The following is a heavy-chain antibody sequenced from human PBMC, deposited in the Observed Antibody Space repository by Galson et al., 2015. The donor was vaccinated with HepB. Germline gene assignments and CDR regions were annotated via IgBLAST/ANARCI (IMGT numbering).Heavy chain of an antibody. CDR1: GFTFSSYA. V-gene: IGHV3-30-3*01. CDR3: ASRVSGYGMDV. CDR2: ISYDGSNK. Sequence: SLRLSCAASGFTFSSYAMHWVRQAPGKGLEWVAVISYDGSNKYYADSVKGRFTISRDNSKNTLYLQMNSLRAEDTAVYYCASRVSGYGMDVWGQGTTVTVSS. D-gene: IGHD6-6*01. J-gene: IGHJ6*02.